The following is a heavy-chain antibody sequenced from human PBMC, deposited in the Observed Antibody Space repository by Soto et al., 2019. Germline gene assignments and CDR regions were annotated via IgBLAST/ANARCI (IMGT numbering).Heavy chain of an antibody. CDR1: GFTFTSYW. V-gene: IGHV3-48*04. CDR2: ISSSGSTI. Sequence: GGSLRLSCAASGFTFTSYWMHWVRQAPGKGLEWVSYISSSGSTIYYADSVKGRFTIYRDNAKNSLYLQMNSLRAEDTAVYYCARETNGFMGAIAPAGYYYYGMDVWGQGTTVTVSS. J-gene: IGHJ6*02. CDR3: ARETNGFMGAIAPAGYYYYGMDV. D-gene: IGHD1-26*01.